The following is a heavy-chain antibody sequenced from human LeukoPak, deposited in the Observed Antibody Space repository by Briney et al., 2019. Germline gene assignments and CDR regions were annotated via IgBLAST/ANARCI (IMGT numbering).Heavy chain of an antibody. Sequence: GGSLRLSCAASGFTFNNAWMTWVRQAPGKGLEWVGVIKSKTEGGTTSYAAPVKGRFTISRDDSKTTLYLQMNGLKTEDTAVYFWAKTYYDNSGSLFYGGQGTLVTVSS. CDR2: IKSKTEGGTT. V-gene: IGHV3-15*01. CDR3: AKTYYDNSGSLFY. CDR1: GFTFNNAW. J-gene: IGHJ4*02. D-gene: IGHD3-22*01.